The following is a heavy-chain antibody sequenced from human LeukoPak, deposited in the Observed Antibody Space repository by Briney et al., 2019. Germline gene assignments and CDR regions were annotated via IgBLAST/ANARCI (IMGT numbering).Heavy chain of an antibody. J-gene: IGHJ3*01. V-gene: IGHV4-31*03. CDR1: GASISGGGYY. Sequence: SETLSLTCSVSGASISGGGYYWNWIRQHPGKGLEWIGYIYSSGSTYYNPSLKSRLSISVDTSKNQFSLKLSSVTAADTAVYYCARDRPGGTANDAFDLWGQGTMVTVSS. D-gene: IGHD3-16*01. CDR2: IYSSGST. CDR3: ARDRPGGTANDAFDL.